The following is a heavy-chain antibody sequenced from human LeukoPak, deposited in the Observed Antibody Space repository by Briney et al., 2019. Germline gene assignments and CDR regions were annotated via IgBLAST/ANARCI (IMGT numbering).Heavy chain of an antibody. J-gene: IGHJ4*02. CDR3: ARDNTFSSPAFDY. CDR1: GFIFSEYA. Sequence: PGGSLRLSCAASGFIFSEYAMNWVRQAPGKGLEWVSAIGGGGSDTYYADSVKGRFTISRDNAKNSLYLQMNSLRAEDTAVYYCARDNTFSSPAFDYWGQGTLVTVSS. V-gene: IGHV3-21*01. D-gene: IGHD6-6*01. CDR2: IGGGGSDT.